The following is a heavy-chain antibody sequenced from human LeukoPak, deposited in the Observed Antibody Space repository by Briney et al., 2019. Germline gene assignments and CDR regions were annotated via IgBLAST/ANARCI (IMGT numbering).Heavy chain of an antibody. D-gene: IGHD1-1*01. J-gene: IGHJ3*02. CDR2: ISHSGSA. CDR3: ARNWHDFAFDI. V-gene: IGHV4-61*01. CDR1: GGSVSSGSYY. Sequence: SETLSLTCTVSGGSVSSGSYYWSWIRQPPGEGLEWIGYISHSGSAYYNPSLKSRVTISGDTSKNQFSLKVRSVTAADTAVYYCARNWHDFAFDIWGQGTMVTVSS.